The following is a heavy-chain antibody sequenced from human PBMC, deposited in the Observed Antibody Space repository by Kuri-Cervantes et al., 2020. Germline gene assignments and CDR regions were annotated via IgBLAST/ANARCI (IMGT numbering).Heavy chain of an antibody. J-gene: IGHJ4*02. CDR3: TLGTSGWHAH. V-gene: IGHV3-30-3*01. CDR2: ISYDGSNK. D-gene: IGHD6-19*01. Sequence: GGSLRLSCAASGFTFSSYAMHWVRQAPGKGLEWVAVISYDGSNKYYADSVKGRFTISRDNTKNTLYLQMNSLRVEDTAMYYCTLGTSGWHAHWGQGTLVTVSS. CDR1: GFTFSSYA.